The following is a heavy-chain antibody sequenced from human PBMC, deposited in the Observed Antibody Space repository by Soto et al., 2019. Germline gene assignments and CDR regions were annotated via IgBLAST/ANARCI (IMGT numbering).Heavy chain of an antibody. Sequence: QVQLQESGPGLVKPSQTLSLTCTVSGGSISSGGYYWSWIRQHPGKGLEWIGYIYYSGSTYYNPSLKSRVTISVDTSKNQFSLKLSSVTAADTAVYYCARDSGRGWTYYYYGMDVWGQGTTVTVSS. CDR3: ARDSGRGWTYYYYGMDV. J-gene: IGHJ6*02. CDR1: GGSISSGGYY. V-gene: IGHV4-31*03. D-gene: IGHD6-19*01. CDR2: IYYSGST.